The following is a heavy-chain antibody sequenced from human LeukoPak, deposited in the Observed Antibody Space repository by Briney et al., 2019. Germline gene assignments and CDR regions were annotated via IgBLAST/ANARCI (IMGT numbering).Heavy chain of an antibody. D-gene: IGHD6-13*01. V-gene: IGHV3-23*01. Sequence: GGSLRLSCAASGLTFSSYAMTWVRQAPGKGLEWVSCISDSGGKTYYADSVKGRFTISRDNSKNTLFLQMNSLRAEDTAVYYCAKDRAQQLVLDFWGQGTLVTVSS. CDR3: AKDRAQQLVLDF. J-gene: IGHJ4*02. CDR2: ISDSGGKT. CDR1: GLTFSSYA.